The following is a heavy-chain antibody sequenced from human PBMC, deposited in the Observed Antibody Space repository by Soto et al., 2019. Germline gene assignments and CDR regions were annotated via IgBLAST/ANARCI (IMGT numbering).Heavy chain of an antibody. CDR3: ARAGYVITIFGVVHYGMDV. V-gene: IGHV4-34*01. CDR1: GGSFSGYY. CDR2: INHSGST. J-gene: IGHJ6*02. Sequence: PSETLSLTCAVYGGSFSGYYWSWIRQPPGKGLEWIGEINHSGSTNYNPSLKSRVTISVDTSKKQFSLKLSSVTAADTAVYYCARAGYVITIFGVVHYGMDVWGQGTTVTVSS. D-gene: IGHD3-3*01.